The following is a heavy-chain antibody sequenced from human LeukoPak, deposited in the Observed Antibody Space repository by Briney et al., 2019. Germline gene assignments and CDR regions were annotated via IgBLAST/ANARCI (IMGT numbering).Heavy chain of an antibody. J-gene: IGHJ6*02. D-gene: IGHD1-14*01. CDR2: IYYSGST. CDR1: GGSISSSSYY. Sequence: SETLSLTCTVSGGSISSSSYYWGWIRQPPGKGLEWIGLIYYSGSTYYNPSLKSRVTISVDTSKNQFSLKLTSVTAADTAVYYCARQKPGAYGMDVWGQGTTVTVSS. CDR3: ARQKPGAYGMDV. V-gene: IGHV4-39*01.